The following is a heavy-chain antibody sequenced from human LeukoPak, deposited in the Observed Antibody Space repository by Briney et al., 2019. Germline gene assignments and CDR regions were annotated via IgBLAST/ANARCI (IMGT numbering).Heavy chain of an antibody. Sequence: ASVKVSCKASGYTFTGYYMHWVRQAPGQGLEWMGRINPNSGGTNYAQKFQGRVTMTRDTSISTAYMGLSRLRSDDTAVYYCARQDSSGCFDYWGQGTLVTVSS. V-gene: IGHV1-2*06. J-gene: IGHJ4*02. CDR3: ARQDSSGCFDY. CDR1: GYTFTGYY. D-gene: IGHD6-19*01. CDR2: INPNSGGT.